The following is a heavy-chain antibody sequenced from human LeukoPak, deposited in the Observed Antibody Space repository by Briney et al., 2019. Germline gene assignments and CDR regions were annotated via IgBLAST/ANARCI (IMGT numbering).Heavy chain of an antibody. CDR1: GFTLSTYA. CDR3: ASIAVAGTGIDY. V-gene: IGHV3-23*01. D-gene: IGHD6-19*01. CDR2: TSSSDAGT. Sequence: GGSLRLSCAASGFTLSTYAMSWVRQTPGKGLEWVAATSSSDAGTYHADSVRGRFTISRDNAKNSLYLQMNSLRAEDTAVYYCASIAVAGTGIDYWGQGTLVTVSS. J-gene: IGHJ4*02.